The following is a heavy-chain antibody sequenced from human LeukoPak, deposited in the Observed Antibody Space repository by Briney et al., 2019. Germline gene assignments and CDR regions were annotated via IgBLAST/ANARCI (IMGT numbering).Heavy chain of an antibody. V-gene: IGHV4-39*01. CDR1: GDSTSSSTYY. CDR2: IYDSGTT. CDR3: ATHRRSGSGGSENAFEI. J-gene: IGHJ3*02. Sequence: PSETLSLTCTVSGDSTSSSTYYWDWIRQAPGKGLEWIGNIYDSGTTHYNPSLKSRVTISGDTSKNQFSLKLNSVTTADTAIYYCATHRRSGSGGSENAFEIWGQGTMVTVSS. D-gene: IGHD5-12*01.